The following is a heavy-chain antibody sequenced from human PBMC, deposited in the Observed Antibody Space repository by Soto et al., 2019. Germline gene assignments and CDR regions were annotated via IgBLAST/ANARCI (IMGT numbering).Heavy chain of an antibody. D-gene: IGHD3-10*01. CDR2: IIPIFGTA. CDR1: GGTFSSYA. J-gene: IGHJ6*02. CDR3: ATDYYGSGSFGGMDV. Sequence: GASVKVSCKASGGTFSSYAISWVRQAPGQGLEWMGGIIPIFGTANYAQKFQGRVTITADESTSTAYMELSSLRSEDTAVYYCATDYYGSGSFGGMDVWGQGTTVTVSS. V-gene: IGHV1-69*13.